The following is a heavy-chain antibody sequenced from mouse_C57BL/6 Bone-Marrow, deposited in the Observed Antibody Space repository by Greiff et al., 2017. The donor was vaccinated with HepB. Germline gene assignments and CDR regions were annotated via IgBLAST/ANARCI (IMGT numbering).Heavy chain of an antibody. V-gene: IGHV7-1*01. Sequence: DVMLVESGGGLVQSGRSLRLSCATSGFTFSDFYMEWVRQAPGKGLEWIAASRNKANDNTTEYSASVKGRFSVARDTSQRILYLQMNALRAEDTAIYYCARDAPITTVVAHWYFDVWGTGTTVTVSS. D-gene: IGHD1-1*01. CDR1: GFTFSDFY. CDR2: SRNKANDNTT. CDR3: ARDAPITTVVAHWYFDV. J-gene: IGHJ1*03.